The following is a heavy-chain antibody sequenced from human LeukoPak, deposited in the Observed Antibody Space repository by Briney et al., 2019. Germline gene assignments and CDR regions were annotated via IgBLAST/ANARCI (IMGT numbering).Heavy chain of an antibody. CDR3: ARVGFPDIVATTLFDY. Sequence: ASVKVSCKASGYTFTSYAMHWVRQAPGQRLEWMGWINAGNGNTKYSQKFQGRVTITRDTSASTAYMELSSLRSEDTAVYYCARVGFPDIVATTLFDYWGQGTLVTVSS. CDR1: GYTFTSYA. J-gene: IGHJ4*02. D-gene: IGHD5-12*01. CDR2: INAGNGNT. V-gene: IGHV1-3*01.